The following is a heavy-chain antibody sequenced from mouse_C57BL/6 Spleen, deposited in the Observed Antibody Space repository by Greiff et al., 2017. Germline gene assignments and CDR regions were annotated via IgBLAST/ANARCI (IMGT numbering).Heavy chain of an antibody. Sequence: EVQLVESGGGLVKPGGSLKLSCAASGFTFSDYGMHWVRQAPEKGLEWVAYISSGSSTIYYADTVKGRFTLSRDNAKNTLFLQMTSLRSEDTAMYYCAMSYGSSLRWYFDGGGTGTTVTVSS. V-gene: IGHV5-17*01. CDR3: AMSYGSSLRWYFDG. J-gene: IGHJ1*03. CDR1: GFTFSDYG. D-gene: IGHD1-1*01. CDR2: ISSGSSTI.